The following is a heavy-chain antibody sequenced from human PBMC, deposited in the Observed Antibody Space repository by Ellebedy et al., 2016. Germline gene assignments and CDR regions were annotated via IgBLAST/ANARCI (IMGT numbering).Heavy chain of an antibody. CDR1: GGIFRNYA. V-gene: IGHV1-69*13. J-gene: IGHJ3*02. D-gene: IGHD3-3*01. CDR2: IILLYETT. CDR3: ARALGFYDAFDI. Sequence: SVKVSCXASGGIFRNYAMSWVRQAPGQGLEWMGGIILLYETTNYAQKFQGRVTITADESTSTAYMELSNLRSEDTAVYYCARALGFYDAFDIWGQGTVVMVS.